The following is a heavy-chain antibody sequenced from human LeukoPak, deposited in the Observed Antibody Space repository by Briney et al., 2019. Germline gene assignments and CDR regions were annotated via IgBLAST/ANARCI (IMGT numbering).Heavy chain of an antibody. V-gene: IGHV3-15*01. J-gene: IGHJ3*02. CDR1: GCTFSNAW. D-gene: IGHD6-13*01. CDR2: IQSKTDGGTT. CDR3: TTEVRAAAGSSVAFDI. Sequence: GGSLRLSCAASGCTFSNAWMSWVRQAPGKGLEWVGRIQSKTDGGTTDYAAPVKGRFTISRDDSKNTLYLQMNSLKTEDTAVYYCTTEVRAAAGSSVAFDIWGPGTMVSVSS.